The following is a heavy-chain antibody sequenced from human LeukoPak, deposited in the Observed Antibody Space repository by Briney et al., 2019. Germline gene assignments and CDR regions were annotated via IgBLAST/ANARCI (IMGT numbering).Heavy chain of an antibody. Sequence: SVPVSCQGSGNTFTNYAMHWLGQAAGQGLEWMGWINTNNGEPTYAQGFTGRFVFSLDTSVTTAYLEANSLKADDSAMYYSASQRHDSGGYYLYYFDFWGQGTLVIVSS. V-gene: IGHV7-4-1*02. J-gene: IGHJ4*02. CDR1: GNTFTNYA. D-gene: IGHD3-22*01. CDR2: INTNNGEP. CDR3: ASQRHDSGGYYLYYFDF.